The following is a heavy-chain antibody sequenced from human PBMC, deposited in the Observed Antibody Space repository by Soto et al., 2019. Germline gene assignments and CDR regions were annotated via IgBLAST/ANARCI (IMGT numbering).Heavy chain of an antibody. CDR2: IIPIFGTA. V-gene: IGHV1-69*06. CDR3: ARAKIGYGYGYHWFDP. D-gene: IGHD5-18*01. Sequence: GASVKVSCKASGGTFSSYAISWVRQAPGQGLEWMGGIIPIFGTANYAQKFQGRVTITADKSTSTAYMELSSLRSEDTAVYYCARAKIGYGYGYHWFDPWGQGTLVTVSS. CDR1: GGTFSSYA. J-gene: IGHJ5*02.